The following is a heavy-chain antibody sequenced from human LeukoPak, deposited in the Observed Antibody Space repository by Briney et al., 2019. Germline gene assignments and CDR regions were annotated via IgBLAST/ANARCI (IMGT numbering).Heavy chain of an antibody. J-gene: IGHJ4*02. Sequence: LSGGSLRLSCAASGFTFSRYTMTWVRQAPGKGLEWVSAISSNGDFTYYADSVRGRFTISRDNSKNTVFLQMNGLRAEDTAVYYCARVKRDCSGGTCYSYDYWGQGTLVTVSS. D-gene: IGHD2-15*01. CDR2: ISSNGDFT. CDR1: GFTFSRYT. CDR3: ARVKRDCSGGTCYSYDY. V-gene: IGHV3-23*01.